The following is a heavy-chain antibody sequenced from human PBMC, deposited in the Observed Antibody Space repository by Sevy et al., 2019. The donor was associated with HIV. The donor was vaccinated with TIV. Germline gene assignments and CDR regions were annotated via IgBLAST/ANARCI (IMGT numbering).Heavy chain of an antibody. J-gene: IGHJ4*02. CDR3: ARAGYIAVAGTLFDY. D-gene: IGHD6-19*01. V-gene: IGHV4-34*01. Sequence: SETLSLTCAVYGGSFSGYYWSWIRQPPGKGLEWIGEINHSGSTNYNPSLKSRVTISVDTSKNQFSLKLSSVTAADTAVYYCARAGYIAVAGTLFDYCGQGTLVTVSS. CDR1: GGSFSGYY. CDR2: INHSGST.